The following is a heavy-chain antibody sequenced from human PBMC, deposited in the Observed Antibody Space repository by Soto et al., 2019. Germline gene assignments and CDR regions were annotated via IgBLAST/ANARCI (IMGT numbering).Heavy chain of an antibody. CDR1: GFTFSSYG. Sequence: QVQLVESGGGVVQPGRSLRLSCAASGFTFSSYGMHWVRQAPGKGLEWVAVIWYDGSNKYYADSVKGRFTISRDNSKNTLYLQMNSLRAEDTAVYYCARRIAAAGYGMDVWGQGTTVTVSS. CDR3: ARRIAAAGYGMDV. V-gene: IGHV3-33*01. J-gene: IGHJ6*02. D-gene: IGHD6-13*01. CDR2: IWYDGSNK.